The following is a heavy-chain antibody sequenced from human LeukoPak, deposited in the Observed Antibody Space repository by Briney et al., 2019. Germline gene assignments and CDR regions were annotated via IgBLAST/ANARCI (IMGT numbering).Heavy chain of an antibody. D-gene: IGHD6-19*01. CDR3: ARDRGAVAYSALPPYMDV. J-gene: IGHJ6*03. CDR1: GFTFSSYS. Sequence: GGSLRLSCAASGFTFSSYSMNWVRQAPGKGLEWVSSISSSSSYIYYADSVKGRFTISRDNAKNSLYLQMNSLRAEDTAVYYCARDRGAVAYSALPPYMDVWGKGTTVTVSS. V-gene: IGHV3-21*01. CDR2: ISSSSSYI.